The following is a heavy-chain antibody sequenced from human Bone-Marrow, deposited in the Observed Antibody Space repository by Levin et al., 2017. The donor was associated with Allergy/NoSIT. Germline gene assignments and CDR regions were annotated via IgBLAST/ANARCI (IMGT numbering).Heavy chain of an antibody. CDR3: AKWSSWYEGGAIFDY. Sequence: GGSLRLSCAASGFTFSSYAMSWVRQAPGKGLEWVSAISGSGGSTYYADSVKGRFTISRDNSKNTLYLQMNSLRAEDTAVYYCAKWSSWYEGGAIFDYWGQGTLVTVSS. V-gene: IGHV3-23*01. CDR2: ISGSGGST. J-gene: IGHJ4*02. CDR1: GFTFSSYA. D-gene: IGHD6-13*01.